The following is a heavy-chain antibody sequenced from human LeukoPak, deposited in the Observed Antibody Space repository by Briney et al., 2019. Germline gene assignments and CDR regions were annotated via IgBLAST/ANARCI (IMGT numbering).Heavy chain of an antibody. J-gene: IGHJ3*02. D-gene: IGHD6-13*01. CDR1: GYTFTSNY. Sequence: ASVKVSCKAFGYTFTSNYMHWVRQAPGQGPEWMGVISPSGGSTTYAQKFQGRVTLTRDMSTSTDYLELSSLRSEDTAVYYCARDFPTAGAFDIWGQGTMVTVSS. V-gene: IGHV1-46*01. CDR3: ARDFPTAGAFDI. CDR2: ISPSGGST.